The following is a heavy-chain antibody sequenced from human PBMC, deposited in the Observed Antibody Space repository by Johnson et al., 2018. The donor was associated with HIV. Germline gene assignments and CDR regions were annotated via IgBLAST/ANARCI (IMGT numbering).Heavy chain of an antibody. CDR3: AKVRSSSWYDAFDI. V-gene: IGHV3-7*02. CDR1: GFTFTNFW. D-gene: IGHD6-13*01. J-gene: IGHJ3*02. Sequence: VQLVESGGGLVQPGGYLRLSCAASGFTFTNFWMSWVRQAPGKGLEWVADIKQDGSEKYYLDPVKGRFTISRDNARKSLYLQMNSLRIEDTAVYYCAKVRSSSWYDAFDIWGQGTMVTVSS. CDR2: IKQDGSEK.